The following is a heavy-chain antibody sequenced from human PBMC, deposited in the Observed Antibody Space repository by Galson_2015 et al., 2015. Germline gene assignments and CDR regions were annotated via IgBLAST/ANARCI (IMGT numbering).Heavy chain of an antibody. CDR3: ARGCSSTSCHLFDY. V-gene: IGHV1-3*01. D-gene: IGHD2-2*01. Sequence: SVKVSCKASGYTFTSYAMHWVRQAPGQRLEWMGWINAGNDNTKYSQKFQGRVTITRDTSASTAYMELSSLRSEDTAVYYCARGCSSTSCHLFDYWGQGTLVTVSS. CDR2: INAGNDNT. J-gene: IGHJ4*02. CDR1: GYTFTSYA.